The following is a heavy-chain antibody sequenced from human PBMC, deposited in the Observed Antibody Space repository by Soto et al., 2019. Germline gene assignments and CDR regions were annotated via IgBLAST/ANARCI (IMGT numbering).Heavy chain of an antibody. CDR1: GFTSWDYY. J-gene: IGHJ3*02. V-gene: IGHV3-11*01. Sequence: QVQLVESGGGLVKPGGSLRLSCAASGFTSWDYYMTWIRQAPGKGLEWVSYISGSGSTIYYADSVKGRFTISRDNAKNSLYLQLYCVRAEDTAVYYCVRGGRSSNSANTGCGFDIWGQGTMVTVSS. D-gene: IGHD2-2*01. CDR2: ISGSGSTI. CDR3: VRGGRSSNSANTGCGFDI.